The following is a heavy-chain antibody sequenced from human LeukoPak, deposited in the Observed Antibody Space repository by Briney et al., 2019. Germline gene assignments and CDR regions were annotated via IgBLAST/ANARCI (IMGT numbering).Heavy chain of an antibody. Sequence: GGSLRLSCAASGFTFSSYEMNWVRQAPGKGLEWVSYISSSGSTIYHADSVKGRFTISRDNAKNSLYLQMNSLRAEDTAVYYCAELGITMIGGVWGRGTTVTISS. CDR1: GFTFSSYE. CDR3: AELGITMIGGV. J-gene: IGHJ6*04. V-gene: IGHV3-48*03. CDR2: ISSSGSTI. D-gene: IGHD3-10*02.